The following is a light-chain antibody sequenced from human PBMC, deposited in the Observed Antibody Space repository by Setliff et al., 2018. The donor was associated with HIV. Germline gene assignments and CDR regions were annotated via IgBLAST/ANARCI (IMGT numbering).Light chain of an antibody. CDR1: SSDIGAYNY. CDR3: SSYTSSSPPYV. J-gene: IGLJ1*01. Sequence: QSALAQPRSVSGSPRQSVTISCTGTSSDIGAYNYVSWYQQHPGKAPKLIIYDVTKWPSGVSNRFSGSKSGNTASLTISGLQAEDEADYYCSSYTSSSPPYVFGTGTKVTVL. CDR2: DVT. V-gene: IGLV2-14*03.